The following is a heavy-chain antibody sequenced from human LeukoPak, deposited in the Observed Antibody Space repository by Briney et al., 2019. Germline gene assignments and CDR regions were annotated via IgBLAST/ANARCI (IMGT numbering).Heavy chain of an antibody. CDR1: GGSISSYY. V-gene: IGHV4-59*01. Sequence: SETLSLTCTVSGGSISSYYWSWIRQPPGKGLEWIGYIYYSGSTNYNPSLKSRVTISVDTSKNQFSLKLSSVTAADTAVYHCARGVVIEYYDSSGYYYYFDYWGQGTLVTVSS. CDR2: IYYSGST. D-gene: IGHD3-22*01. J-gene: IGHJ4*02. CDR3: ARGVVIEYYDSSGYYYYFDY.